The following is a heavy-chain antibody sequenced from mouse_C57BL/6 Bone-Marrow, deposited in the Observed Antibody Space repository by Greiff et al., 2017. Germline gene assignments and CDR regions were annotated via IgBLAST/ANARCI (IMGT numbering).Heavy chain of an antibody. Sequence: QVHVKQSGPGLVQPSQSLSITCTVSGFSLTSYGVHWVRQSPGKGLEWLGVIWRGGSTDYNAAFMSRLSITKDNSKSQVFFKMNSLQADDTAIYYCAKTSTGTSYAMDYWGQGTSVTVSS. CDR1: GFSLTSYG. D-gene: IGHD4-1*02. CDR2: IWRGGST. CDR3: AKTSTGTSYAMDY. V-gene: IGHV2-5*01. J-gene: IGHJ4*01.